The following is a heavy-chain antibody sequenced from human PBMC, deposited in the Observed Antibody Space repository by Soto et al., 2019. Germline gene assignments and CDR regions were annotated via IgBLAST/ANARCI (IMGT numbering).Heavy chain of an antibody. CDR1: GGSISSYY. D-gene: IGHD3-22*01. V-gene: IGHV4-59*12. J-gene: IGHJ4*02. Sequence: PSETLSLTCTVSGGSISSYYWSWIRQPPGKGLEWIGYIYYSGSTNYNPSLKSRVTISVDTSKNQFSLKLSSVTAADTAVYYCASAHYYYDSSGYIHYWGQGSLVTVSS. CDR3: ASAHYYYDSSGYIHY. CDR2: IYYSGST.